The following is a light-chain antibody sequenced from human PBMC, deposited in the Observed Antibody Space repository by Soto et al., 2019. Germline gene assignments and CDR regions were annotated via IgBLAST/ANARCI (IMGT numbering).Light chain of an antibody. CDR1: QSVSNN. V-gene: IGKV3-15*01. CDR3: QPYNNWPPST. CDR2: DAS. Sequence: ILMTQSPATLSVSPGERATLSCRASQSVSNNLAWYQQKPGQAPRLLIYDASTRATGIPARFSGSGSGTDFTPPITGLQSEDFAVYYCQPYNNWPPSTYGQGTKVEIK. J-gene: IGKJ1*01.